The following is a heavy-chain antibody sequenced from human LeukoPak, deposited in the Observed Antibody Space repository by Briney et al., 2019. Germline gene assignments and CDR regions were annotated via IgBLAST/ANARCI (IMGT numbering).Heavy chain of an antibody. CDR3: ATLRGMYYFDY. CDR2: INPNSGCT. D-gene: IGHD1-26*01. Sequence: ASVKVSCKASGYTFTGYYMHWVRQAPGQGLEWMGLINPNSGCTNYAQKFQGGVTITRDTYISTAYMELSRLRSDDTGVYYCATLRGMYYFDYWGQGTLVTVSS. V-gene: IGHV1-2*02. J-gene: IGHJ4*02. CDR1: GYTFTGYY.